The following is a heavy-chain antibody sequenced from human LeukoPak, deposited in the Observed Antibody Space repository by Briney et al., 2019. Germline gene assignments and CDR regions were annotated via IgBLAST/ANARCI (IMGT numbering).Heavy chain of an antibody. V-gene: IGHV3-30-3*01. CDR3: ARDQGIAAAGTLAY. D-gene: IGHD6-13*01. CDR1: GFTFSSYA. Sequence: GGSLRLSCAASGFTFSSYAMHWVRQAPGKGLEWVAVISYDGSNKYYADSVKGRFTISRDNSKNTLYLQMNSLRAEDTAVYYCARDQGIAAAGTLAYWGQGTLVTVSS. CDR2: ISYDGSNK. J-gene: IGHJ4*02.